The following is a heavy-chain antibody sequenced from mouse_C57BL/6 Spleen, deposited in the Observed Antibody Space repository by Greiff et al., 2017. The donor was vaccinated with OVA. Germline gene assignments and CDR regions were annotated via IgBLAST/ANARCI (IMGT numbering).Heavy chain of an antibody. Sequence: QVQLQQPGAELVKPGASVKLSCKASGYTFTSYWMHWVKQRPGQGLEWIGMIHPNSGSTNYNEKFKSKATLTVDKSSSTAYMQLSSLTSEDSAVYYCARGGTYDYDENWYFDVWGTGTTVTVSS. CDR1: GYTFTSYW. V-gene: IGHV1-64*01. J-gene: IGHJ1*03. D-gene: IGHD2-4*01. CDR3: ARGGTYDYDENWYFDV. CDR2: IHPNSGST.